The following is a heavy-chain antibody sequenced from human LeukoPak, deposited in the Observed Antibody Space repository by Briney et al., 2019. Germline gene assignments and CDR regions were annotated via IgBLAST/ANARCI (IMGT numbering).Heavy chain of an antibody. V-gene: IGHV1-2*02. J-gene: IGHJ4*02. Sequence: GASVKVSCKASGYAFTGYYMHWVREAPGQGLEWMGWINPNSGGTNYAQKFQGRVTMTRDTSISTAYMELSRLRSDDTAVYYCARRPPISPTSGSYPFVYWGQGTLVTVSS. CDR3: ARRPPISPTSGSYPFVY. D-gene: IGHD1-26*01. CDR2: INPNSGGT. CDR1: GYAFTGYY.